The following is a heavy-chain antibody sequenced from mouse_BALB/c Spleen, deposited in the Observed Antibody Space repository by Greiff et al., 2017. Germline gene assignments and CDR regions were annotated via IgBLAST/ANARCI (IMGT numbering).Heavy chain of an antibody. CDR3: AKDYWYFDV. Sequence: DVQLVESGGGLVKPGGSLKLSCAASGFTFSSYAMSWVRQTPEKRLEWVASISSGGSTYYPDSVKGRFTISRDNARNILYLQMSSLRSEDTAMYYCAKDYWYFDVWGAGTTVTVSS. J-gene: IGHJ1*01. V-gene: IGHV5-6-5*01. CDR1: GFTFSSYA. CDR2: ISSGGST.